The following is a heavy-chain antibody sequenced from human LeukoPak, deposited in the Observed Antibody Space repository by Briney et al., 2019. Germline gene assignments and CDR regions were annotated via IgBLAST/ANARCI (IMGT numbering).Heavy chain of an antibody. D-gene: IGHD1-20*01. CDR1: GGTFSSYA. J-gene: IGHJ4*02. CDR2: IIPIFGTA. Sequence: GASVKVSCKASGGTFSSYAISWVRQAPGQGLEWMGGIIPIFGTANYAQKFQGRVTITADESTSTAYMELSSLRSEDTAVYYCARGYNWSDPINDWGQGTLVTVSS. CDR3: ARGYNWSDPIND. V-gene: IGHV1-69*13.